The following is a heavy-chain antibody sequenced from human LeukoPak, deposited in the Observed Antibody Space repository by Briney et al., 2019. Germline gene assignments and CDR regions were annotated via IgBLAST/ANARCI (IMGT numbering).Heavy chain of an antibody. J-gene: IGHJ3*02. D-gene: IGHD1-26*01. CDR3: AREVFVGATTYAFDI. V-gene: IGHV3-53*04. Sequence: GGSLRLSCAASGFTVSSNYMSWVRQAPGKGLEWVSVIYSGGSTYYADSVMGRFTISRHNSKNTLYLQMNSLRTEDTAVYYCAREVFVGATTYAFDIWGQGTMVTVSS. CDR1: GFTVSSNY. CDR2: IYSGGST.